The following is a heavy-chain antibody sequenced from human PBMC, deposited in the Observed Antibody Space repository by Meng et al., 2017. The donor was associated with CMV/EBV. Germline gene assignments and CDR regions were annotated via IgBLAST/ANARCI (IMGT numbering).Heavy chain of an antibody. CDR1: GFTFSSYA. CDR2: ISGSGGST. CDR3: AKDPTYYYDSRYFDY. V-gene: IGHV3-23*01. D-gene: IGHD3-22*01. Sequence: GESLKISCAASGFTFSSYAMSWVRQAPGKGLEWVSAISGSGGSTYYADSVKGRFTISRDNSKNTLYLQMNSLRAEDTAVYYRAKDPTYYYDSRYFDYWGQGTLVTVSS. J-gene: IGHJ4*02.